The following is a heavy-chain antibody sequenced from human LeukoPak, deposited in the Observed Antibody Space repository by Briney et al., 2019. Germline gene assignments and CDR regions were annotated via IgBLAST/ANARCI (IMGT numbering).Heavy chain of an antibody. D-gene: IGHD2-15*01. CDR1: GFTFDDYT. Sequence: GGSLRLSCAASGFTFDDYTMHWVRQAPGKGLEWVSLTSWDGDSTYYADSVKGRFTISRDNSKNSLYLQMNSLRTEDTALYYCAKDIGVGYCNGCLFDYWGQGTLVTVSS. CDR2: TSWDGDST. CDR3: AKDIGVGYCNGCLFDY. J-gene: IGHJ4*02. V-gene: IGHV3-43*01.